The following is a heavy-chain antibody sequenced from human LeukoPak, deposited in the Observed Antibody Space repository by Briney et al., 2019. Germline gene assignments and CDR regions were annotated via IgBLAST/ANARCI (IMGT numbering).Heavy chain of an antibody. J-gene: IGHJ4*02. Sequence: ASETLSLTCTVSGGSISSYSWSWIRQPPGKGLEWIGYIYYSGSTNYNPSLKSRVTISVDTSKNQFSLKLSSATAADTAVYFCARGDSAMGRWGQGTLVTVSS. CDR1: GGSISSYS. V-gene: IGHV4-59*01. CDR2: IYYSGST. CDR3: ARGDSAMGR. D-gene: IGHD5-18*01.